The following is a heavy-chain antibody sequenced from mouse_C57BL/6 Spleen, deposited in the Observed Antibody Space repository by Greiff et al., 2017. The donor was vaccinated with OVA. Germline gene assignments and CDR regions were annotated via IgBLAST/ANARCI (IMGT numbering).Heavy chain of an antibody. CDR2: IDPDGGDT. Sequence: EVKLVESGAELVRPGASVKLSCTASGFNFKDYYMHWVKQRPEQGLEWIGMIDPDGGDTEYAPKFQGKATMTADTSSNSAYLQLSSLTSEDAAVYYCTYCYGSSYYFEVWGTGTTVTVSS. J-gene: IGHJ1*03. D-gene: IGHD1-1*01. CDR1: GFNFKDYY. V-gene: IGHV14-1*01. CDR3: TYCYGSSYYFEV.